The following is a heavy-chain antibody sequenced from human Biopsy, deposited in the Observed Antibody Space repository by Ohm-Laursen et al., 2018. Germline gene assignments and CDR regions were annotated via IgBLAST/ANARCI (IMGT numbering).Heavy chain of an antibody. J-gene: IGHJ4*02. CDR2: ISYTGGI. CDR3: ARMPHFDY. D-gene: IGHD2-2*01. Sequence: PGTLSLTCSVSGGSISGYHWSWIRKSPGKGLEWLAYISYTGGITSNPSLNGRATMSLDTSKNQSSLRLIYVTAADTAVYYCARMPHFDYWGQGILVTVSS. CDR1: GGSISGYH. V-gene: IGHV4-59*01.